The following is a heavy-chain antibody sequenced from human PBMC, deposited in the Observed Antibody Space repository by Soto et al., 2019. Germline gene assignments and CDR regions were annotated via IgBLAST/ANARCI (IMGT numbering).Heavy chain of an antibody. Sequence: GWSLRLSCSASGFTFSSYAMHWVRQAPGKGLEYVSAISSNGGSTYYADSVKGRFTISRDNSKNTLYLQMSSLRAEDTAVYYCVAIQGWLQLSFDYGGQGTLVTVSS. CDR3: VAIQGWLQLSFDY. CDR2: ISSNGGST. CDR1: GFTFSSYA. V-gene: IGHV3-64D*06. D-gene: IGHD5-12*01. J-gene: IGHJ4*02.